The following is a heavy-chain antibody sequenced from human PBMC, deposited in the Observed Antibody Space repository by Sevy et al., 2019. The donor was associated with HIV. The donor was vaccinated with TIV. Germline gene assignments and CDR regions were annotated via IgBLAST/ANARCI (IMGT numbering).Heavy chain of an antibody. J-gene: IGHJ4*02. CDR2: INPNSGGT. CDR3: ATFGCSDSGCHTYFDY. D-gene: IGHD2-2*02. V-gene: IGHV1-2*02. CDR1: GYTFTGYY. Sequence: ASVKVSCKASGYTFTGYYMHWVRQAPGQGLEWMGWINPNSGGTNYAQKFQGRVTITRDTSISTAYMELSRLRSDDTAVYYCATFGCSDSGCHTYFDYWGQGTLITVSS.